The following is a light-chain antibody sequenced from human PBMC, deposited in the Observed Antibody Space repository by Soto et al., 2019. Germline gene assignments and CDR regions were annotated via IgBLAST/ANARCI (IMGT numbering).Light chain of an antibody. CDR2: AAS. CDR1: PSVSSY. J-gene: IGKJ4*01. CDR3: LQDDDYPFT. Sequence: ATLLTQSPSSLSASLGARAPISCRARPSVSSYLAWLPQSPGKAPILLIYAASTLQSGVPSRFSGSGSGTDFTLTISSLQPEDFATDFCLQDDDYPFTFGGGTKVDIK. V-gene: IGKV1-6*02.